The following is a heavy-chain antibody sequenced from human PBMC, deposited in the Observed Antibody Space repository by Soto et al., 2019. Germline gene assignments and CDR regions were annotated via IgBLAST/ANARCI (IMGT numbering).Heavy chain of an antibody. CDR3: ARHKSGSDWLDP. V-gene: IGHV4-39*01. CDR1: GGSISDISYC. D-gene: IGHD2-15*01. J-gene: IGHJ5*02. Sequence: AWETLSLTCTVSGGSISDISYCWGWIRQPPGKGLQWIGCMFYSGATYYNPSLKNRVTLSVDTSNNEFSLKLVSVTAPDTAVYYCARHKSGSDWLDPWGQGTLVTVSS. CDR2: MFYSGAT.